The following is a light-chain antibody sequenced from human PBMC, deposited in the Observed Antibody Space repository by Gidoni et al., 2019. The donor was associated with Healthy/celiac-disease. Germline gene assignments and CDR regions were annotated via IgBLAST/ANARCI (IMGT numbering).Light chain of an antibody. V-gene: IGKV1-9*01. CDR3: QQLNSYPRT. CDR1: QDIRSY. CDR2: AAS. J-gene: IGKJ1*01. Sequence: DIQFTQSPSFLSASVGDRVTITFRASQDIRSYLAWYQQKPGKAPKLLIYAASTLQSGVPSRFSGSGSGTEFTLTISSLQPEDFATYYCQQLNSYPRTFGQGTKVEIK.